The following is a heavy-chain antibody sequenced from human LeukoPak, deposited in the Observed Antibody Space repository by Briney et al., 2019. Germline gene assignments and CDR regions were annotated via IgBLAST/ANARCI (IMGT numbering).Heavy chain of an antibody. J-gene: IGHJ4*02. CDR2: ISYDGSNK. D-gene: IGHD3-16*01. CDR1: GFTFSGYA. CDR3: ARDVLGEPTYYFDY. V-gene: IGHV3-30*04. Sequence: GGSLRLSCAASGFTFSGYAMHWVRQAPGKGLEWVAVISYDGSNKYYADSVKGRCTIFRDNSKNTLYLQMNSLRAEDTAVYYCARDVLGEPTYYFDYWGQGTLVTVSS.